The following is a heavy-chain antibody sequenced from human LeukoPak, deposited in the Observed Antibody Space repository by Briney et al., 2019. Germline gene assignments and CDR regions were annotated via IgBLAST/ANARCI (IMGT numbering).Heavy chain of an antibody. CDR3: ARELTVAGTGVNWFDP. Sequence: SETLSLTCTVSGGSISSYYWSWIRQPPGKGLEWIGYIYYSGSTNYNPSPKSRVTISVDTSKNQFSLKLSSVTAADTAVYYCARELTVAGTGVNWFDPWGQETLVTVSS. CDR2: IYYSGST. D-gene: IGHD6-19*01. V-gene: IGHV4-59*01. CDR1: GGSISSYY. J-gene: IGHJ5*02.